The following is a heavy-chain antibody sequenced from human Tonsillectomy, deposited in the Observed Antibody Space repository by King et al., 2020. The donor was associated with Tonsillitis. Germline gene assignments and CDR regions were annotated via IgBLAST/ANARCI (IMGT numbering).Heavy chain of an antibody. D-gene: IGHD6-6*01. Sequence: VQLQESGPGLVKHSETLSLTCTVSGGSITSYYWSWIRQPPGQGLEWIGFVHYSGSTNYNPSLRSRVTMSVDTSKNHFSLRLTSVTAADTAVYYCARPYSSSFWYFDLWGRGTLLTVSS. CDR2: VHYSGST. V-gene: IGHV4-59*08. CDR3: ARPYSSSFWYFDL. CDR1: GGSITSYY. J-gene: IGHJ2*01.